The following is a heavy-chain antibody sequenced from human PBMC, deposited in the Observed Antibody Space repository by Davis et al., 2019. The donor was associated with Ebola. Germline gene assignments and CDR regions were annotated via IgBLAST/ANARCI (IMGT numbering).Heavy chain of an antibody. V-gene: IGHV5-10-1*01. J-gene: IGHJ6*04. D-gene: IGHD2-2*01. Sequence: GESLKISCKGSGYTFSNYWITWVRQMPGKGLEWMGRIDPKDSHTDYSPSFQGHVTLSVDRSIATAYLQWSSLRASDTAIYYCTRQDYLLPAAIGMDVWGKGTSVIVSS. CDR2: IDPKDSHT. CDR3: TRQDYLLPAAIGMDV. CDR1: GYTFSNYW.